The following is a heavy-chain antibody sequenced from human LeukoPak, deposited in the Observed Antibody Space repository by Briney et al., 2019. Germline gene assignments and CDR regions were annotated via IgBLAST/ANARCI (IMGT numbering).Heavy chain of an antibody. V-gene: IGHV4-39*07. CDR2: IYYSGST. CDR1: GGSISSSSYY. D-gene: IGHD3-10*01. Sequence: SETLSLTCTVSGGSISSSSYYWGWIRQPPGKGLEWIGSIYYSGSTYYNPSLKSRVTISVDTSKNQFSLKLSSVTAADTAVYYCARDQSLWFGELSHYYYYGMDVWGQGTTVTVSS. CDR3: ARDQSLWFGELSHYYYYGMDV. J-gene: IGHJ6*02.